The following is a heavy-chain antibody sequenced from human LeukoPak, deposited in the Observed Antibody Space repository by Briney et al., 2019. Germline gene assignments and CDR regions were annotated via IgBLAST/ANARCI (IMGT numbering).Heavy chain of an antibody. CDR1: GGSISSSSYY. J-gene: IGHJ4*02. CDR3: AISSSWYKDRFDY. D-gene: IGHD6-13*01. Sequence: SETLSLTCTVSGGSISSSSYYWGWIRQPPGKGLEWIGSIYYSGSTYYNPSLKSRVTISVDTSENQFSLKLSSVTAADTAVYYCAISSSWYKDRFDYWGQGTLVTVSS. CDR2: IYYSGST. V-gene: IGHV4-39*07.